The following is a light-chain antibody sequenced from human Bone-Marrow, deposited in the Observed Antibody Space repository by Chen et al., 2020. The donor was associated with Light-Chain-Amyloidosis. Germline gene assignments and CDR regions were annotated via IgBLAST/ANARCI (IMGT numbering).Light chain of an antibody. J-gene: IGLJ1*01. V-gene: IGLV2-14*01. CDR3: SSYTITNTLV. CDR1: SSDVGGANH. CDR2: EVT. Sequence: QSALTQPASVSGSPGQSLTISCTGTSSDVGGANHVSWYQQHPDKAPKLMISEVTNRPSWVPDRFSVPKSDTPASLTISWLQTEDEADYFCSSYTITNTLVFGSGTRVTVL.